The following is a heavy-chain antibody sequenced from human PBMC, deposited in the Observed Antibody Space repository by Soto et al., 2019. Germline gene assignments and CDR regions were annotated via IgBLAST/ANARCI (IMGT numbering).Heavy chain of an antibody. Sequence: SLRLSCADSGFSFSSYWMHWVRQGPGKGLVWVSRINTDGSSTNYADSVKGRFTISSDNAKNVLYLQMNNLRVEDTALYYCGRDIQNGGMDVWGQGTTVTVSS. CDR1: GFSFSSYW. J-gene: IGHJ6*02. D-gene: IGHD2-21*01. CDR3: GRDIQNGGMDV. V-gene: IGHV3-74*01. CDR2: INTDGSST.